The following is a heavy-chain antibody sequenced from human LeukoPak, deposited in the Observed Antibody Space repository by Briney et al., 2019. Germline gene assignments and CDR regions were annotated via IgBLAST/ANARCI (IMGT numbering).Heavy chain of an antibody. V-gene: IGHV1-2*02. D-gene: IGHD2-15*01. Sequence: ASVKVSCKASGYTFTGYYMHWVRQAPAQGLEWMGWISPNSADTNYAQKFQGRVTMTRDTSINTAYMELTTLTSDDTAVYYCARVYSIRSFDYWGQGTLVTVSS. CDR3: ARVYSIRSFDY. J-gene: IGHJ4*02. CDR2: ISPNSADT. CDR1: GYTFTGYY.